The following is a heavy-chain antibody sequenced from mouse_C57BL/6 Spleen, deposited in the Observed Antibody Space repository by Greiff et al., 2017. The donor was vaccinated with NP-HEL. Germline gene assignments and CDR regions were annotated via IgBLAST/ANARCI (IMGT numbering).Heavy chain of an antibody. CDR2: INPYNGGT. D-gene: IGHD2-4*01. CDR3: ARSDYDYDGAWFAD. J-gene: IGHJ3*01. CDR1: GYTFTDYY. V-gene: IGHV1-19*01. Sequence: EVQLQQSGPVLVKPGASVKMSCKASGYTFTDYYMNWVKQSHGKSLEWIGVINPYNGGTSYNQKFKGKATLTVDKSSSTAYMELNSLTSEDSAVYYCARSDYDYDGAWFADWGQGTLVTVSA.